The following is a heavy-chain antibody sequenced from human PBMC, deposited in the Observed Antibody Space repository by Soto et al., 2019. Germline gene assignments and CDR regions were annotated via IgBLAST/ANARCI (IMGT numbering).Heavy chain of an antibody. V-gene: IGHV4-31*03. CDR1: GGSISSGGYY. Sequence: QVQLQESGPGLVKPSQTLSLTCTVSGGSISSGGYYWTWIRQHPGQGLEWIGDNYYSGITYYNPSLKRRVTIALDTSKNQFSLTLSSVTAADTAVYYCARGSSIAGLYYGMDVWGQGTTVTVSS. CDR2: NYYSGIT. D-gene: IGHD6-6*01. CDR3: ARGSSIAGLYYGMDV. J-gene: IGHJ6*02.